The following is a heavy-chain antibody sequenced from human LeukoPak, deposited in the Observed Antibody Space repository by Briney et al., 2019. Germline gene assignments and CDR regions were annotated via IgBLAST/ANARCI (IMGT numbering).Heavy chain of an antibody. J-gene: IGHJ5*02. CDR1: GYSISSGYY. Sequence: SETLSLTCAVSGYSISSGYYWGWIRQPPGKGLEWIGSIYHSGSTYYNPSLKSRVTISVDTSKNQFSLKLSSVTAADTAVYYCARTASTIFGVVALNWFDPWRQGTLVTVSS. CDR2: IYHSGST. D-gene: IGHD3-3*01. V-gene: IGHV4-38-2*01. CDR3: ARTASTIFGVVALNWFDP.